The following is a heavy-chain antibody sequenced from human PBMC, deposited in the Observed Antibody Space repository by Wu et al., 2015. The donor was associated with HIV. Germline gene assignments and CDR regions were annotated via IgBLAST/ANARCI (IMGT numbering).Heavy chain of an antibody. D-gene: IGHD3-16*01. CDR1: GYTFTSYY. J-gene: IGHJ6*02. CDR3: ARGLLAGGQPSYYYGMDV. V-gene: IGHV1-46*01. Sequence: QVQLVESGAEVKKPGASVKVSCKASGYTFTSYYMHWVRQAPGQGLEWMGIINPSGGSTSYAQKFQGRVTMTRIASISTAYMELSSLRSEDTAVYYCARGLLAGGQPSYYYGMDVVGPRDHGHRLL. CDR2: INPSGGST.